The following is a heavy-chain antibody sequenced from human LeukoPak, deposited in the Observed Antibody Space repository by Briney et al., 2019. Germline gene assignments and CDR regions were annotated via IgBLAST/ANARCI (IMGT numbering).Heavy chain of an antibody. CDR2: ISSSSSTI. J-gene: IGHJ4*02. V-gene: IGHV3-48*04. D-gene: IGHD3-9*01. CDR1: GFTFSSYS. Sequence: GGSLRLSCAASGFTFSSYSMNWVRQAPGKGLEWVSYISSSSSTIYYADSVKGRFTISRDNAKNSLYLQMNSLRAEDTAVYYCARAYYDILTGTTLDYWGQGTLVTVSS. CDR3: ARAYYDILTGTTLDY.